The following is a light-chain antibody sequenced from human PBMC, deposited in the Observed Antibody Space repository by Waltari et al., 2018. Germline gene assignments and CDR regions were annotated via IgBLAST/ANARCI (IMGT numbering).Light chain of an antibody. CDR3: CSYAGGYSVV. CDR2: DVL. V-gene: IGLV2-11*01. Sequence: QPALTPPSSVAGSPGQSVTITCTGTSSVVGGFDCVSWYQQHPGKAPNHLIYDVLNRPSAVPDRFSGSKSGNTASLTISGLQADDEADYHCCSYAGGYSVVFGGGTTLTVL. J-gene: IGLJ2*01. CDR1: SSVVGGFDC.